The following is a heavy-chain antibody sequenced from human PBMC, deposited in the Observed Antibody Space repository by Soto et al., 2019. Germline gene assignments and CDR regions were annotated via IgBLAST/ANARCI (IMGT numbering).Heavy chain of an antibody. V-gene: IGHV1-2*04. CDR2: INPNSGGT. Sequence: GASVKVSCKASGYTFTGYYMHWVRQAPGQGLEWMGWINPNSGGTNYAQKFQGWVTMTRDTSISTAYMELSRLRSDDTAVYYCARGSRKYDFGSGYYLDCWARGPRVSVSS. CDR1: GYTFTGYY. CDR3: ARGSRKYDFGSGYYLDC. D-gene: IGHD3-3*01. J-gene: IGHJ4*02.